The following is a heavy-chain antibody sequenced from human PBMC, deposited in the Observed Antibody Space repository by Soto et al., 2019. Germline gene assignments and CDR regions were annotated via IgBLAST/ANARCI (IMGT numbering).Heavy chain of an antibody. D-gene: IGHD7-27*01. CDR1: GYTFSSYA. Sequence: QVHLVQSGAEVRKPGASVKVSCKASGYTFSSYAMHWVRQAPGQRLEWMGWINAGYGNTKSSQKFQDRVTISRDTSASTAYMELTSLRPEETAVYYCARDTGDRTFDFWGQGTLVTVSS. V-gene: IGHV1-3*01. CDR3: ARDTGDRTFDF. J-gene: IGHJ4*02. CDR2: INAGYGNT.